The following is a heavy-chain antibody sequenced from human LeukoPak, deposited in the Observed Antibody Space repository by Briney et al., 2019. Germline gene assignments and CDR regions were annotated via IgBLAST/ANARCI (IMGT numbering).Heavy chain of an antibody. CDR2: IYYSGST. D-gene: IGHD3-10*01. J-gene: IGHJ5*02. CDR1: GGSINSSSYY. CDR3: ARHVYGVTMVRGSGFDP. V-gene: IGHV4-39*01. Sequence: PSETLSLTYTVSGGSINSSSYYWGWIRQPPGKGLEWIGSIYYSGSTYYNPSLKSRVTISVDTSKNQFSLKLSSVTAADTAVYYCARHVYGVTMVRGSGFDPWGQGTLVTVSS.